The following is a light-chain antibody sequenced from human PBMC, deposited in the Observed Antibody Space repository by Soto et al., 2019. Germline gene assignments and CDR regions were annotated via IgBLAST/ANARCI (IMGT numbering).Light chain of an antibody. Sequence: IVFTQSPGTLSLSPGERATLSCSASESVSSYLASYHQKPRQPPRLLIYDASNRATGIPARISGGGSGTDYTLTISSLEPADFSVYYCQQRSNWPRITFGQGTRLDIK. CDR3: QQRSNWPRIT. CDR2: DAS. J-gene: IGKJ5*01. CDR1: ESVSSY. V-gene: IGKV3-11*01.